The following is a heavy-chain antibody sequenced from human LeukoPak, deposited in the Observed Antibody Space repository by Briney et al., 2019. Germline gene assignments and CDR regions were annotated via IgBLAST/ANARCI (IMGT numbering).Heavy chain of an antibody. D-gene: IGHD6-13*01. V-gene: IGHV3-53*01. J-gene: IGHJ4*02. Sequence: GGSLRLSCAASGFTFSDYYMSWIRQAPGKGLEWVSVIYSGGSTYYADSVKGRFTISRDNSMNTLYLQMNSLRAEDTAVYYCARAYSSSWPYYFDYWGQGTLVTVSS. CDR3: ARAYSSSWPYYFDY. CDR1: GFTFSDYY. CDR2: IYSGGST.